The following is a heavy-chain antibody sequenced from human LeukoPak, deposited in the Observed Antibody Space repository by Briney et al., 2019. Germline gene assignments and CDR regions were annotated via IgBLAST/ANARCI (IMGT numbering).Heavy chain of an antibody. J-gene: IGHJ5*02. Sequence: PGGSLRLSCAVSGSTFSNFAMTWVRQAPGKGLECVSLISGSGVRTYYADSVRGRFTISRDNSKNTLYLQMNSLRAGDTAVYYCAKGGALLVVVAAPTNWFDPWGQGTLVTVSS. CDR2: ISGSGVRT. V-gene: IGHV3-23*01. D-gene: IGHD2-15*01. CDR1: GSTFSNFA. CDR3: AKGGALLVVVAAPTNWFDP.